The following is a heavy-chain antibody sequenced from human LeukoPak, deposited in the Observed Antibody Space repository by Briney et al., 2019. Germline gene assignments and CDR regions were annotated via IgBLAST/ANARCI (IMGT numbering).Heavy chain of an antibody. Sequence: PSETLSLTCTVSGGSISSSSHYWAWIRQPPGKGLEWIGNIYYSGSTFYNPSLKSRVSMSVDKSKNQFSLKLGSVTAADTAVYYCAMGDSGSGWYVDYYYYYGMDVWGQGTTVTVSS. CDR3: AMGDSGSGWYVDYYYYYGMDV. V-gene: IGHV4-39*01. CDR1: GGSISSSSHY. J-gene: IGHJ6*02. CDR2: IYYSGST. D-gene: IGHD6-19*01.